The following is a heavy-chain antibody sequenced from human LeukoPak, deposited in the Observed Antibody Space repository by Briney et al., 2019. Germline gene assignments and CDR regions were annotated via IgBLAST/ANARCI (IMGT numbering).Heavy chain of an antibody. J-gene: IGHJ3*02. CDR2: IYYSGST. V-gene: IGHV4-59*12. CDR3: ARAITMIVVVKGGDAFDI. Sequence: SETLSLTCTVSGGSMSTYYWSWIRQPPGKGLEWIGYIYYSGSTNYNPSLKSRVIISVDTSKNQFSLKLSSVTAADTAVYYCARAITMIVVVKGGDAFDIWGQGTMVTVSS. CDR1: GGSMSTYY. D-gene: IGHD3-22*01.